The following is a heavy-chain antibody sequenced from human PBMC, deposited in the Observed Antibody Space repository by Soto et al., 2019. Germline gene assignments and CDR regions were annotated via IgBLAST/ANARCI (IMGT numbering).Heavy chain of an antibody. Sequence: GGSLRLSCAASGFTFSSFGMHWVRQVPGKGLEWVAVISYDGSNKYYADSVKGRFTISRDNSKNTLYLQMNSLRAEDTAVYYCAKDKGVGRVTTLGFDYWGQGTLVTVSS. CDR2: ISYDGSNK. D-gene: IGHD4-17*01. CDR1: GFTFSSFG. J-gene: IGHJ4*02. CDR3: AKDKGVGRVTTLGFDY. V-gene: IGHV3-30*18.